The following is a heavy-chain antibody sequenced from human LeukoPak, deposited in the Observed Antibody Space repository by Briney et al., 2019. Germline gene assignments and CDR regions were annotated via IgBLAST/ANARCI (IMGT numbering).Heavy chain of an antibody. Sequence: SVKVSCKAPGGTFSSYAISWVRQAPGQGLEWMGGIIPIFGTANYAQKFQGRVTITADESTSTAYMELSSLRSEDTAVYYCAKAPGYDFWSGYFVRDEGSGAFDIWGQGTMVTVSS. D-gene: IGHD3-3*01. CDR2: IIPIFGTA. V-gene: IGHV1-69*01. J-gene: IGHJ3*02. CDR3: AKAPGYDFWSGYFVRDEGSGAFDI. CDR1: GGTFSSYA.